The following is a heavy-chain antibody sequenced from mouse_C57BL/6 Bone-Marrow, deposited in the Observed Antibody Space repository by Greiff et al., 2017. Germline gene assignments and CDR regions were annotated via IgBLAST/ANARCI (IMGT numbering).Heavy chain of an antibody. CDR3: TTPTVVALYAMDY. Sequence: VQLQQSGAELVRPGASLKLSCTASGFNIKDDYMHWVHQRPEQSLEWIGWIGPENGDTEYASNFQGHATITADTSSNTAYLQLSSLTSEDTAVYYCTTPTVVALYAMDYWGQGTSVTVSS. J-gene: IGHJ4*01. CDR2: IGPENGDT. D-gene: IGHD1-1*01. V-gene: IGHV14-4*01. CDR1: GFNIKDDY.